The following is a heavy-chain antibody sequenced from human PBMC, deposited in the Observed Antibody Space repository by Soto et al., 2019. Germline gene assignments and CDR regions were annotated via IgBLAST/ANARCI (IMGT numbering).Heavy chain of an antibody. CDR1: GFPVTTNY. CDR3: GRNPFGVSSDGVVV. D-gene: IGHD3-3*01. Sequence: EVQVVESGGGLIQPGGSLRLSCAASGFPVTTNYLTWVRLAPGKGLEWVSLLYSTDNAHYADSVRGRFTISRDTSKNMFYLQMNSLRAEDTAVYYCGRNPFGVSSDGVVVWGQGTLVTVSS. J-gene: IGHJ4*02. V-gene: IGHV3-53*01. CDR2: LYSTDNA.